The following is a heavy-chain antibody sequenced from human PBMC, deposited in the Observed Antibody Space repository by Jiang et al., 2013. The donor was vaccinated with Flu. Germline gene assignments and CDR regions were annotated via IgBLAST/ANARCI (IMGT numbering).Heavy chain of an antibody. D-gene: IGHD6-13*01. V-gene: IGHV3-30*18. Sequence: VAVISYDGSNKYYADSVKGRFTISRDNSKNTLYLQMNSLRAEDTAVYYCAKGLPELAAADLWGQGTLVTVSS. J-gene: IGHJ4*02. CDR2: ISYDGSNK. CDR3: AKGLPELAAADL.